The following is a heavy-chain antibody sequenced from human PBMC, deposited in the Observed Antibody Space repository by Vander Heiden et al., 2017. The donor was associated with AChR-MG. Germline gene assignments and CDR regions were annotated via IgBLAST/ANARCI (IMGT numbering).Heavy chain of an antibody. CDR3: ARAGPYDRSGDPKY. CDR1: GFIFRSYS. D-gene: IGHD3-22*01. CDR2: INSSSNHI. V-gene: IGHV3-21*06. Sequence: EVQLVESGGGLVKPGGSLRLSCAASGFIFRSYSMNWVRQAPGKGLEWVSSINSSSNHIYYTDSVKGRFTISRDKAKNSLYLQMNSLRAEDTSVYDGARAGPYDRSGDPKYWGQGTLGTVSS. J-gene: IGHJ4*02.